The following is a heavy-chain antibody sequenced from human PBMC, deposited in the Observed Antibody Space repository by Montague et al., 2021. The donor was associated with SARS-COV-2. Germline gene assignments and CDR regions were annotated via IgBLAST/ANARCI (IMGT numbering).Heavy chain of an antibody. Sequence: SETLSLTCAVYGGSFSGYYWSWIRQPPGKGLEWNGEINQSGSTNYNPYLKSQVTLSVDTSKTQFSLKLSSLTAADTAVYYCARVAGGYYHDSSAYFDYWGQGSLVTVSS. CDR1: GGSFSGYY. V-gene: IGHV4-34*01. D-gene: IGHD3-22*01. CDR2: INQSGST. CDR3: ARVAGGYYHDSSAYFDY. J-gene: IGHJ4*02.